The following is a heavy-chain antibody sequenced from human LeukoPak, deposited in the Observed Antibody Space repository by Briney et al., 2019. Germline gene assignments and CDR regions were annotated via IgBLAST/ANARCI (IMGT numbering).Heavy chain of an antibody. J-gene: IGHJ4*02. CDR3: AREVASSGCPDY. Sequence: GASVTVSCKASGYTFTGYYMHWVRQAPGQGLEWMGWINPNSGGTNYAQKFQGRVTMTRDTSISTAYMELSRLRSDDTAVHYCAREVASSGCPDYWGQGTLVTVSS. CDR1: GYTFTGYY. D-gene: IGHD6-19*01. CDR2: INPNSGGT. V-gene: IGHV1-2*02.